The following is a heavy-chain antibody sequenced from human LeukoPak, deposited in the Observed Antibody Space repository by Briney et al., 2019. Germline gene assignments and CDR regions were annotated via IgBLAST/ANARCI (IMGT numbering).Heavy chain of an antibody. J-gene: IGHJ4*02. CDR2: ISGSSSHI. CDR3: ARDQIGSW. Sequence: GSLTLSCEASGFTFSDYYMSWIGQAPGKGLEWISYISGSSSHINYADSVKGRFTISRDNAKKSVYLQMDSLRAEDTAVYYCARDQIGSWWGQPTMVIDSS. D-gene: IGHD6-13*01. CDR1: GFTFSDYY. V-gene: IGHV3-11*06.